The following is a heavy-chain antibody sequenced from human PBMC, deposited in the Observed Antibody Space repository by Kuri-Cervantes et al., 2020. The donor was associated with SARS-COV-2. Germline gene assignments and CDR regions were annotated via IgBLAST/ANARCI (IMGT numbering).Heavy chain of an antibody. V-gene: IGHV4-39*07. CDR1: GGSISSSSYY. J-gene: IGHJ6*02. CDR2: IYYSGST. D-gene: IGHD4-11*01. Sequence: SETLSLTCTVSGGSISSSSYYWGWIRQPPGKGLEWIGSIYYSGSTYYNPPLKSRVTISVDTSKNQFSLKLSSVTAAGTAVYYCARGKRYSNYAYYYYYGMDVWGQGTTVTVSS. CDR3: ARGKRYSNYAYYYYYGMDV.